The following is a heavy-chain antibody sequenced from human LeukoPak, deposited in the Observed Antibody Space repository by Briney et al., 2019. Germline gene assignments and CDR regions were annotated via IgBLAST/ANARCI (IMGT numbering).Heavy chain of an antibody. V-gene: IGHV3-11*06. Sequence: PGGSLRLSCAASGLTFSDYYMSWLRQAPGKGLEWVSYISSSSSYTNYADSVKGRFTISRDNAKNSLYLQMNSLRAEDTAVYYCARGAKPHYYYYYGMDVWGKGTTVTVSS. CDR2: ISSSSSYT. J-gene: IGHJ6*04. D-gene: IGHD1-26*01. CDR1: GLTFSDYY. CDR3: ARGAKPHYYYYYGMDV.